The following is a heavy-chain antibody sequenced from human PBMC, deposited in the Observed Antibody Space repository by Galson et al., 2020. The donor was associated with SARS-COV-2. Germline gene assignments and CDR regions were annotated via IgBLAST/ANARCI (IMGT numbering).Heavy chain of an antibody. CDR2: FDPEDGET. V-gene: IGHV1-24*01. CDR3: ATVVPPTGTTNYYYYMDV. Sequence: ASVTVSCKVSGYTPTELSMHWVRQAPGQGIEWMGGFDPEDGETIYAQKLQGRVTMTEDTSTDTAYMELSSLRAEDTAVYYCATVVPPTGTTNYYYYMDVWGKGTTVTVSS. CDR1: GYTPTELS. J-gene: IGHJ6*03. D-gene: IGHD4-17*01.